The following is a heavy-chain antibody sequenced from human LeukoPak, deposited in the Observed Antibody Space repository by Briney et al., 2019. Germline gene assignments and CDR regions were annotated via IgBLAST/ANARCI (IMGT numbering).Heavy chain of an antibody. J-gene: IGHJ6*03. Sequence: SETLSLTCTVSGGSISSGSYYWSWIRQPAGKGLEWIGRIYTSGSTNYNPSLKSRVTISVDTSKNQFSLKLSSVTAADTAVYYCARSYYYDSSGYFLLGTGDYYYYMDVWGKGTTVTISS. V-gene: IGHV4-61*02. CDR2: IYTSGST. CDR3: ARSYYYDSSGYFLLGTGDYYYYMDV. D-gene: IGHD3-22*01. CDR1: GGSISSGSYY.